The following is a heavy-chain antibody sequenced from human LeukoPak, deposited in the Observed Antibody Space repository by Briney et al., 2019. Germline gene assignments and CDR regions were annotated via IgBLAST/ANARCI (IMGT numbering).Heavy chain of an antibody. Sequence: SETLSLTCTVSGGSISSYYWSWIRQPPGKGLEWIGYIYYSGSTNYNPSLKSRVTISVDTSKNQFSLELSSVTAADTAVYYCARAGLRYPPYYFDYWGQGTLVTVSS. D-gene: IGHD3-9*01. V-gene: IGHV4-59*01. CDR2: IYYSGST. J-gene: IGHJ4*02. CDR1: GGSISSYY. CDR3: ARAGLRYPPYYFDY.